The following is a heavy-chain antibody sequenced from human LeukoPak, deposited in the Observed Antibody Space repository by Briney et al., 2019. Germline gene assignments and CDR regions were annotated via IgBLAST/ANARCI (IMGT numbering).Heavy chain of an antibody. CDR1: GLTFSNVW. V-gene: IGHV3-15*07. Sequence: GGSLRLSCAVSGLTFSNVWMNWVRQAPGKGLEWVGRIRSRGDGGTTDFAAPVKGRFTISRDDSKNTLYLQMNSLTSEDTAVYYCSQGSAQYFDYWGQGTLVTVSS. J-gene: IGHJ4*02. CDR3: SQGSAQYFDY. CDR2: IRSRGDGGTT. D-gene: IGHD2-15*01.